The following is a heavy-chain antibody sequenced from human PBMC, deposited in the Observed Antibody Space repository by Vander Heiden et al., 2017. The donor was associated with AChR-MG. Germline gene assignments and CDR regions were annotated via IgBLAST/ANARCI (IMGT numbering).Heavy chain of an antibody. J-gene: IGHJ6*02. D-gene: IGHD3-10*01. CDR3: ARRNDYYGSGSPTINYGMDV. CDR1: TFTFSSYA. V-gene: IGHV3-30-3*01. Sequence: QGQLVESGGGVVQPGRSLRLSCAASTFTFSSYAMHWVRQAPGKGLEWLTVMSHDGANKYYADSVKGRFTISRDNRKNTLYLQMNSLRAEDTAVYFCARRNDYYGSGSPTINYGMDVWGQGTTVTVS. CDR2: MSHDGANK.